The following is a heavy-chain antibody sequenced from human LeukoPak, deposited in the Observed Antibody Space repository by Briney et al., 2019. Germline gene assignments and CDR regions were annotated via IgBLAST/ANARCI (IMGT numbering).Heavy chain of an antibody. J-gene: IGHJ4*02. Sequence: GESLKISCKGSAVTFNNYWIGWVRQLPGKGLDWMGIIYPDDSDTTYSPSFQGQVTISADRSISTAYLQWSSLKASDTAMYYCARLVGEPHEYGDYAFDYWGQGTLVTVSS. V-gene: IGHV5-51*01. CDR3: ARLVGEPHEYGDYAFDY. CDR2: IYPDDSDT. CDR1: AVTFNNYW. D-gene: IGHD4-17*01.